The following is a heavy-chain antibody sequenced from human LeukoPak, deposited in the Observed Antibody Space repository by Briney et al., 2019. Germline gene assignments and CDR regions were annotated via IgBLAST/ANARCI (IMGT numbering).Heavy chain of an antibody. CDR3: ARPDDSESFYRANHY. CDR1: GLSFNTYP. D-gene: IGHD3-10*01. CDR2: ISKDGNNK. J-gene: IGHJ4*02. Sequence: GGSLRLSCAASGLSFNTYPMHGVRQAPGRGVEWVAVISKDGNNKYYADSVKGRFTISRDNSNTTLSLQINGVRVEDTAVYYCARPDDSESFYRANHYWGRGTLVTVS. V-gene: IGHV3-30*04.